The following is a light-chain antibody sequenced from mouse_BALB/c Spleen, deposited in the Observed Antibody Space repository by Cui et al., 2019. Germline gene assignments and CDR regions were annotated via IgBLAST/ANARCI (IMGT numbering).Light chain of an antibody. V-gene: IGKV14-111*01. CDR2: RAN. CDR3: LQYDEFPLT. CDR1: QDINSY. J-gene: IGKJ5*01. Sequence: DIKMTQSPSSMYASLGERATITCKASQDINSYLSWFQQKPGKSPKTLIYRANRLVDGVPSRFSGSGSGQDYSLTISSLEYEDMGIYYCLQYDEFPLTFGAGTKLELK.